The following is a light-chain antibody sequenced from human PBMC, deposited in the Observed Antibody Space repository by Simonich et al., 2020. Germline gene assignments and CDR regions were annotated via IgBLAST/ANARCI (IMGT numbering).Light chain of an antibody. J-gene: IGLJ7*01. CDR1: SRDVGGSNY. V-gene: IGLV2-14*01. CDR2: DVS. Sequence: QSALTQPASVSGPPGQSLTISCTETSRDVGGSNYGSWYQQHPGKAPKLMIYDVSNRPSGVSNRFSCYKSCNPASLTISGLQAEDEADYYCCSYAGSSTFAVFGGGTQLTVL. CDR3: CSYAGSSTFAV.